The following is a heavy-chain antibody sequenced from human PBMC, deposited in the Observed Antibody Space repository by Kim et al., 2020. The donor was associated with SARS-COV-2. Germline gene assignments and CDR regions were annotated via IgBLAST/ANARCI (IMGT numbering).Heavy chain of an antibody. V-gene: IGHV3-30*04. J-gene: IGHJ4*01. D-gene: IGHD4-17*01. CDR3: ARDRVIGLRPNPGCFYY. CDR2: ISFDGSNK. CDR1: GFTFSSYT. Sequence: GGSLRLSCAASGFTFSSYTMHWVRQAPGKGLEWVAVISFDGSNKYYADSVKGRFTISRDNSKNTLYLQMNSLRAEDTAVYYCARDRVIGLRPNPGCFYY.